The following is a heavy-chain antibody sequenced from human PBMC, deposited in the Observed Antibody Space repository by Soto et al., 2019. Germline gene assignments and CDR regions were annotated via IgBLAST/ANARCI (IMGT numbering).Heavy chain of an antibody. D-gene: IGHD3-3*01. CDR3: ASGKLRFSSPTRYGMDV. V-gene: IGHV1-18*04. CDR1: GYTFTSYG. J-gene: IGHJ6*02. Sequence: ASVKVSCKASGYTFTSYGISWVRQAPGQGLEWMGWISGYNGNTKYAQQFQGRVTMTTDTSTNTAYMELRSLRSDDTAVYHCASGKLRFSSPTRYGMDVWG. CDR2: ISGYNGNT.